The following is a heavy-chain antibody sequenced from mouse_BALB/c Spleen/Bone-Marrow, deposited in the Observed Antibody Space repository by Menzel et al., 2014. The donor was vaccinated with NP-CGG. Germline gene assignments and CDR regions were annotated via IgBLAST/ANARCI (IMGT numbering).Heavy chain of an antibody. Sequence: EVQRVESGAELVKPGASVKLSCTASGFNIKDTYMHWVKQRHEQGLEWLGRIDPANGNTKYDPKFQGKATITADTSSNTAYLQLSSLTSEDTAVYYCAACYYGSSYGFAYWGQGTLVTVSA. CDR3: AACYYGSSYGFAY. CDR2: IDPANGNT. J-gene: IGHJ3*01. CDR1: GFNIKDTY. V-gene: IGHV14-3*02. D-gene: IGHD1-1*01.